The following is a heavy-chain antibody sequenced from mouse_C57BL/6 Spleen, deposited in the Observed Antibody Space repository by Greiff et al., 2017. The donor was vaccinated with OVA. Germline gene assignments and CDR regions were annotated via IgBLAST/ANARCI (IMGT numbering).Heavy chain of an antibody. CDR3: ARSNPHWYFDV. Sequence: VQLQQSGPELVKPGASVKISCKASGYSFTSYYIHWVKQRPGQGLEWIGWIYPGSGNTKYNEKFKGKATLTADTSSSTAYMQLSSLTSEDSAVYYCARSNPHWYFDVWGTGTTVTVSS. J-gene: IGHJ1*03. D-gene: IGHD4-1*01. CDR1: GYSFTSYY. CDR2: IYPGSGNT. V-gene: IGHV1-66*01.